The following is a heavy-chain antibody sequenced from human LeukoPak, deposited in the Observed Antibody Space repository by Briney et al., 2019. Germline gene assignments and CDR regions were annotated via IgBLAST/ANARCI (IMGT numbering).Heavy chain of an antibody. CDR1: GFTFSTHS. CDR3: AKDDTVTSHFDY. D-gene: IGHD4-11*01. CDR2: ISSSSSNI. J-gene: IGHJ4*02. Sequence: GGSLRLSCAASGFTFSTHSMNWVRQAPGKGLEWVSYISSSSSNIFYADPVKGRFTISRDNAKNSLYLQMNSLRAEDTAVYYCAKDDTVTSHFDYWGQRTLVTVSS. V-gene: IGHV3-48*01.